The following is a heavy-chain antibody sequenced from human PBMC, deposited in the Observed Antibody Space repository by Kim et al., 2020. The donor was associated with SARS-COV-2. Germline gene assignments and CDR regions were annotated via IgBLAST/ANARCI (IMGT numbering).Heavy chain of an antibody. D-gene: IGHD6-13*01. J-gene: IGHJ4*02. V-gene: IGHV4-34*01. CDR3: ARVGSKYRSHLFDY. CDR1: GGSFSGYY. Sequence: SETLSLTCAVYGGSFSGYYWSWIRQPPGKGLEWIGEINHSGSTNYNPSLKSRVTISVDTSKNQFSLKLSSVTAADTAVYYCARVGSKYRSHLFDYWGQGTLVTVSS. CDR2: INHSGST.